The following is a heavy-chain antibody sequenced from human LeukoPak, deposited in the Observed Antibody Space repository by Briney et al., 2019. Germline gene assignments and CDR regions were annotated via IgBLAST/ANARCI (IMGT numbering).Heavy chain of an antibody. J-gene: IGHJ4*02. CDR1: GFTLSKHP. Sequence: GGFLRLSCAASGFTLSKHPMYWVRQAPGKGLEWVSSLSDTGDSRHYADSVKGRFTISRDSARSALYLQMNSLRAEDTAVYYCAKGDCASGSCYFDDWGQGSQVTVSS. CDR3: AKGDCASGSCYFDD. CDR2: LSDTGDSR. D-gene: IGHD2-8*01. V-gene: IGHV3-23*01.